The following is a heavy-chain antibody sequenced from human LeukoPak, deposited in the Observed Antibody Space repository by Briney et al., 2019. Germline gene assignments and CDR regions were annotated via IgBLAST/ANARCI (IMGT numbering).Heavy chain of an antibody. CDR1: GGTFSSYA. D-gene: IGHD2/OR15-2a*01. CDR2: IIPIFGTA. Sequence: SVKVSCKASGGTFSSYAISWVRQAPGQGLEWMGGIIPIFGTANYAQKFQGRVTITTDESTSTAYMELNSLRSEDTAVYYCARDGFQGYYYMDVWGKGTTVTVSS. J-gene: IGHJ6*03. V-gene: IGHV1-69*05. CDR3: ARDGFQGYYYMDV.